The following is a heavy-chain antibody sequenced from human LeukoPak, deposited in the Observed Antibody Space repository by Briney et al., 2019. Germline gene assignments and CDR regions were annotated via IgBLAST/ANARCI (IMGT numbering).Heavy chain of an antibody. D-gene: IGHD6-13*01. CDR1: GFTFGDHA. V-gene: IGHV3-49*04. J-gene: IGHJ4*02. Sequence: GGSLRLSCTASGFTFGDHAMSWVRQAPGKGLEWVGFIRSKAYGGTTEYAASVKGRFTISRDDSKSIAYLQMNSLKTEDTAIYYCARSLGTGSSSWSFDYWGQGILVTVSS. CDR3: ARSLGTGSSSWSFDY. CDR2: IRSKAYGGTT.